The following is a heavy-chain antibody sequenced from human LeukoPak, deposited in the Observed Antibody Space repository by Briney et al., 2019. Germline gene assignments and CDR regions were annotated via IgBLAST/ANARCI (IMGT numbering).Heavy chain of an antibody. D-gene: IGHD5-18*01. CDR3: AKYGYSYGFSY. J-gene: IGHJ4*02. CDR1: GFSFSIYA. Sequence: PGGSLRLSCAASGFSFSIYAMSWVRQAPGKGLEWVSAISGSGGSTYYADSVKGRFTISRDNSKNTLYLQMNSLRAEDTAVYYCAKYGYSYGFSYWGQGTLVTVSS. V-gene: IGHV3-23*01. CDR2: ISGSGGST.